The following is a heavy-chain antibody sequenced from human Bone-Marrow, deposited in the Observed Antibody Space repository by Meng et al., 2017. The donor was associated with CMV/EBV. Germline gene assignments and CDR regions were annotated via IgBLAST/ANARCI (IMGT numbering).Heavy chain of an antibody. CDR1: GGSISSTNW. V-gene: IGHV4-4*02. CDR2: IYHSGST. CDR3: ASSIVERHSSGYSR. Sequence: ESLNISCAVSGGSISSTNWWSWVRQRPGKGLEWIGEIYHSGSTNYNPSLKSRVTISVDKSKNQVSLKLSSVTAADTAVYYCASSIVERHSSGYSRWGQGTLVTVSS. J-gene: IGHJ4*02. D-gene: IGHD3-22*01.